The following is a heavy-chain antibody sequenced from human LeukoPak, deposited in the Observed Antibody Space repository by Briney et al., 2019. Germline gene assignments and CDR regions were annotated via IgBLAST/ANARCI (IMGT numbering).Heavy chain of an antibody. D-gene: IGHD5-18*01. CDR3: SKGDDRYGFDW. CDR1: GFTFSSYA. V-gene: IGHV3-23*01. CDR2: MSGSGGST. Sequence: GGSLRLSCAASGFTFSSYAMSWVRQAPGKGLEGVSTMSGSGGSTYYADSVKGRFTISRDNSENSLYLQMKSLKTEDTALYFCSKGDDRYGFDWWGQGTLVTVSS. J-gene: IGHJ5*01.